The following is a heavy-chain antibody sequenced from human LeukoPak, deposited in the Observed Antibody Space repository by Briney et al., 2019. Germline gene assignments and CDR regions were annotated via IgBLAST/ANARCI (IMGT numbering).Heavy chain of an antibody. Sequence: VSVKVSCKPSGYAFTSYDINWVRQATGQGLEWMGWMNPNSGNTGYAQKFQGRVTMTRNTSISTAYMELSSLRSEDTAVYYCARGLLWFGESFPPWGQGTLVTVSS. CDR2: MNPNSGNT. CDR3: ARGLLWFGESFPP. CDR1: GYAFTSYD. D-gene: IGHD3-10*01. V-gene: IGHV1-8*01. J-gene: IGHJ5*02.